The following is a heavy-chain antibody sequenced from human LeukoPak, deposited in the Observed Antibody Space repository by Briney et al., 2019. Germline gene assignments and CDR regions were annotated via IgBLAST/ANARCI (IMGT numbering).Heavy chain of an antibody. V-gene: IGHV3-49*03. CDR3: TTDPRFSGWYETVYYYYMDV. Sequence: GGSLRLSCTASGFTFGDYAMSWFRQAPGKGLEWVGFIRSKAYGGTTEYAASVKGRFTISRDDSKNTLYLQMNSLKTEDTAVYYCTTDPRFSGWYETVYYYYMDVWGKGTTVTVSS. J-gene: IGHJ6*03. D-gene: IGHD6-19*01. CDR2: IRSKAYGGTT. CDR1: GFTFGDYA.